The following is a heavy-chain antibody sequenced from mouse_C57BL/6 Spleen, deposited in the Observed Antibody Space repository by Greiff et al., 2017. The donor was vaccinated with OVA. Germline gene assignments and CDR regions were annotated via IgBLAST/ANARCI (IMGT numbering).Heavy chain of an antibody. J-gene: IGHJ4*01. CDR2: INPSSGYT. CDR3: ARLKMVGAGGMDY. Sequence: VQLQQSGAELVKPGASVKLSCTASGFTFNSYWVHWVKQRPGQGLEWIGYINPSSGYTKYNQKFKDKATMTADKSSSTAYMQLSSLTSEDSAVYYCARLKMVGAGGMDYWGQGTSVTVSS. V-gene: IGHV1-7*01. D-gene: IGHD1-1*02. CDR1: GFTFNSYW.